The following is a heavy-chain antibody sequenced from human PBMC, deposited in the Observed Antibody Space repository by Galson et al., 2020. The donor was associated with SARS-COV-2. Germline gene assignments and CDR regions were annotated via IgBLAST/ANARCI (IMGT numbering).Heavy chain of an antibody. CDR3: ARIKTGMAELRKGYYFVY. D-gene: IGHD6-13*01. CDR1: GFSISTSGMC. CDR2: IDWFDDK. Sequence: ESGPTLVKPTQTLTLTCTISGFSISTSGMCVSWIRQPPGNALEWLARIDWFDDKYYITSLKTRLTISKDTSKNQVVLTLTYMDPLDTATYYCARIKTGMAELRKGYYFVYRGKRTLVTVSS. J-gene: IGHJ4*02. V-gene: IGHV2-70*11.